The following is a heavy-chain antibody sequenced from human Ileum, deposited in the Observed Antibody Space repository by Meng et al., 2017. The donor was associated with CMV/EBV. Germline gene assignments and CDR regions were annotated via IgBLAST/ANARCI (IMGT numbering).Heavy chain of an antibody. CDR1: GFSFGVSN. V-gene: IGHV3-73*01. J-gene: IGHJ4*02. CDR2: ITSKPNNYAT. CDR3: VRPGYDTSPRRDFDY. D-gene: IGHD5-18*01. Sequence: GGSLRLSCAASGFSFGVSNIHWVRQASGKGLEWVGRITSKPNNYATTYIESVKGRFTISRDDSENTVYLEMNSLKTEDTAMYYCVRPGYDTSPRRDFDYWGQGTLVTVSS.